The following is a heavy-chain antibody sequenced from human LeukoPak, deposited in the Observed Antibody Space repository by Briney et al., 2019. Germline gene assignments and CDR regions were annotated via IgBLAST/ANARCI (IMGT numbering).Heavy chain of an antibody. Sequence: GESLKISFKGSGYSFTSYLIGWVRPMPAKGLEWMGINYPGDSDTGYSPSLQGQVTISADKSISTAYLQWSSLKASDTAMYYCARDGSSTSSYYYYGMDVWGQGTTVTVSS. CDR3: ARDGSSTSSYYYYGMDV. V-gene: IGHV5-51*01. CDR2: NYPGDSDT. CDR1: GYSFTSYL. D-gene: IGHD2-2*01. J-gene: IGHJ6*02.